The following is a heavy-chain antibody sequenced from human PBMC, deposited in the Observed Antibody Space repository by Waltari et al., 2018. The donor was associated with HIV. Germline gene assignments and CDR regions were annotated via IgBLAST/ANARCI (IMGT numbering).Heavy chain of an antibody. CDR2: VWQEGSNK. J-gene: IGHJ6*02. D-gene: IGHD2-8*02. CDR1: GFTVRNYG. Sequence: QVQLVESGGGVVQPGRSLRLSCAASGFTVRNYGMHWVRQAAGKGVDWVAVVWQEGSNKYYGDSVKGRFTISRDNSKNTLELQMNSLRAEDTAVYYCARDVQGYCAGERCFYGMDVWGQGTTVTVSS. CDR3: ARDVQGYCAGERCFYGMDV. V-gene: IGHV3-33*01.